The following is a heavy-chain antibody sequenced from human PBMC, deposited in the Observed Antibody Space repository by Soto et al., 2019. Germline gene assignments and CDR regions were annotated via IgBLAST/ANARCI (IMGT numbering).Heavy chain of an antibody. CDR3: TGPLYYYDNSGSDY. Sequence: GGSLRLSCAASGFTLSDYYMTWIRQAPGKGLEWVSDISISGTTIHYADSVRGRFTISRDNAKNSLWLQMNTLRAEDTAVYYCTGPLYYYDNSGSDYWGQGTLVTVSS. V-gene: IGHV3-11*01. D-gene: IGHD3-22*01. CDR1: GFTLSDYY. CDR2: ISISGTTI. J-gene: IGHJ4*02.